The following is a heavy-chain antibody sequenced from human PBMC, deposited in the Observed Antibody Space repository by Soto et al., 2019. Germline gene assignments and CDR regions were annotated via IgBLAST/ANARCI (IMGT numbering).Heavy chain of an antibody. CDR1: GFTFSDHY. V-gene: IGHV3-72*01. D-gene: IGHD1-1*01. Sequence: EVQLVESGGGLVQPGGSLRLSCAASGFTFSDHYMDWVLQAPGQGLEWVGRTRNKANSYTTEYAASVKGRFTISRDDSKNSLYLQMNSLNTEDTAVYYCASRTTGYSYCMDVWGQGTTVTVSS. J-gene: IGHJ6*02. CDR3: ASRTTGYSYCMDV. CDR2: TRNKANSYTT.